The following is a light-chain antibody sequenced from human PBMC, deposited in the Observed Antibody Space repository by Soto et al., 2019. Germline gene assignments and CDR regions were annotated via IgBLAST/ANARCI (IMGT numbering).Light chain of an antibody. Sequence: DIQMTQSPSSLSASVGDRVTITCRASQSISNYLNWYQQKPGQAPKLLIYAASSLQSGVPSRLSGSGSGTDFTLTISSLQPEDFATYHCQQSYSTPRTFGQGTKVEIK. CDR2: AAS. V-gene: IGKV1-39*01. J-gene: IGKJ1*01. CDR1: QSISNY. CDR3: QQSYSTPRT.